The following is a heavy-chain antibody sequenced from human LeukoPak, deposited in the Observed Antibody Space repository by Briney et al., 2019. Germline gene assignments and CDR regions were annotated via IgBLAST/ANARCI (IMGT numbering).Heavy chain of an antibody. V-gene: IGHV4-39*01. J-gene: IGHJ4*02. CDR1: GGSISSYY. D-gene: IGHD3-16*01. CDR3: VRGSTLRHYQY. Sequence: SETLSLTCTVSGGSISSYYWSWIRRPPGKGLEWIGSIYYSGSTYYNPSLKSRVTVSVDTSKNQFSLKLSSVTAADTAAYYCVRGSTLRHYQYWGQGTLVIVSS. CDR2: IYYSGST.